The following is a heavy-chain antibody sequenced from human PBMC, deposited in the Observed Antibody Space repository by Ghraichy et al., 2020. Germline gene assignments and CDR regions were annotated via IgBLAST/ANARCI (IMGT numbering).Heavy chain of an antibody. CDR2: ISYDGNNK. D-gene: IGHD6-19*01. CDR3: ARTNYTSVWPYYFDH. V-gene: IGHV3-30*01. J-gene: IGHJ4*02. CDR1: GFTFSNFA. Sequence: GESLRLSCGASGFTFSNFALHWVRQAPGKGPEWVAGISYDGNNKNQADSVKGRFTISRDNSKKTLYLQMNSLRTEDTAVYYCARTNYTSVWPYYFDHWGQGVLVAVSS.